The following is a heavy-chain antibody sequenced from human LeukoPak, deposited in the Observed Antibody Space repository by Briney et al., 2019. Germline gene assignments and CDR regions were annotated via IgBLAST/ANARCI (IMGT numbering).Heavy chain of an antibody. CDR3: ARAGLLWFGESYFDY. Sequence: GGSLRLSCAAFGFTFSSHWMSWVRQAPGKGLEWVANIKQDGSEKYYVDSVKGRFTISRDNAKNSLYLQMNSLRAEDTAVYYCARAGLLWFGESYFDYWGQGTLVTVSS. J-gene: IGHJ4*02. V-gene: IGHV3-7*01. CDR2: IKQDGSEK. CDR1: GFTFSSHW. D-gene: IGHD3-10*01.